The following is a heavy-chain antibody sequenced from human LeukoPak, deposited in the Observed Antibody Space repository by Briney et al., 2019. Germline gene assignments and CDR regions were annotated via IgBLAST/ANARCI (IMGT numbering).Heavy chain of an antibody. V-gene: IGHV4-30-2*01. CDR2: INHSGSA. Sequence: KPSETLSLTCAVSGGSISSGGYSWSWIRQPPGKGLEWIGEINHSGSANYNPSLMSRVTISLDTSKNHFSLNLSSVTAADTAVYYCARGQGTVTTHWGQGTLVTVSS. CDR3: ARGQGTVTTH. D-gene: IGHD4-11*01. CDR1: GGSISSGGYS. J-gene: IGHJ4*02.